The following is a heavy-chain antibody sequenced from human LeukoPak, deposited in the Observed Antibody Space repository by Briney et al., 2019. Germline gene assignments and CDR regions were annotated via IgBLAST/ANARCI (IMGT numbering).Heavy chain of an antibody. D-gene: IGHD3-22*01. Sequence: ASVKVSCKASGYTFTGYYTHWVRQDPGQGLEWMGWINPNSGGTNYAQKFQGRVTMTRDTSISTAYMELSRLRSDDTAVYYCAKGDSSGYTPRYWGQGTLVTVSS. CDR1: GYTFTGYY. V-gene: IGHV1-2*02. CDR3: AKGDSSGYTPRY. J-gene: IGHJ4*02. CDR2: INPNSGGT.